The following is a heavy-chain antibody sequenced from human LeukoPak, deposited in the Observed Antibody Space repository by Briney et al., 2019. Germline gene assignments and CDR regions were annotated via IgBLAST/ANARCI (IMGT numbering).Heavy chain of an antibody. D-gene: IGHD1-14*01. CDR2: IIPILGIA. Sequence: RASVKVSCKASGGTFSSYAISWVRQAPGRGLEWMGRIIPILGIANYAQKFQGRVTITADKSTSTAYMELSSLRSEDTAVYYCARPGGQTRRTDRDYYYYMDVWGKGTTVTVSS. CDR3: ARPGGQTRRTDRDYYYYMDV. J-gene: IGHJ6*03. V-gene: IGHV1-69*04. CDR1: GGTFSSYA.